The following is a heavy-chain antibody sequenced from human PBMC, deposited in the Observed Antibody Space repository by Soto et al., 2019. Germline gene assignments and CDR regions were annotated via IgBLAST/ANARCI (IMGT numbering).Heavy chain of an antibody. CDR2: INAGNGNT. CDR1: GYTFTSYA. J-gene: IGHJ6*02. CDR3: ARDLAAAGTPYYYYGMDV. D-gene: IGHD6-13*01. Sequence: ASVKVSCKASGYTFTSYAMHWVRQAPGQRLEWMGWINAGNGNTKYSQKFQGRVTITRDTSAGTAYMELSSLRSEDTAVYYCARDLAAAGTPYYYYGMDVWGQGTTVTVSS. V-gene: IGHV1-3*01.